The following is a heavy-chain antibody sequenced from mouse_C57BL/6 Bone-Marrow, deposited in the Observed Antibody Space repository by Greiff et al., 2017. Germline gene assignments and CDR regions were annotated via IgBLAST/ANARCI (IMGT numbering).Heavy chain of an antibody. J-gene: IGHJ3*01. Sequence: QVQLQQPGAELVRPGSSVKLSCKASGYTFTSYWMHWVKQRPIQGLEWIGNIDPSDSETNYNQKFKDKATLTVDKSSSAAYMQLSSLTSEDSAVYYCAREDYSNFWGFAYWGQGTLVTVSA. CDR2: IDPSDSET. D-gene: IGHD2-5*01. V-gene: IGHV1-52*01. CDR1: GYTFTSYW. CDR3: AREDYSNFWGFAY.